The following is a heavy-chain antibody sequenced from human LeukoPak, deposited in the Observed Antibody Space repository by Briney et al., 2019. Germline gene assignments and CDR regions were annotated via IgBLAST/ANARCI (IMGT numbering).Heavy chain of an antibody. CDR1: GGSISSYY. V-gene: IGHV4-4*07. Sequence: PSETLSLTCTVSGGSISSYYWSWIRQPAGEGLEWIGRIYTSGSTNYNPSLKSRVTMSVDTSKNQFSLKLSSVTAADTAVYYCARDRGCSSTSCSSNWFDPWGQGTLVTVSS. D-gene: IGHD2-2*01. CDR3: ARDRGCSSTSCSSNWFDP. J-gene: IGHJ5*02. CDR2: IYTSGST.